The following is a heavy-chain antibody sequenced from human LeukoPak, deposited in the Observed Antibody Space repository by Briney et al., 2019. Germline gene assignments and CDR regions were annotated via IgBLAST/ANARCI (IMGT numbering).Heavy chain of an antibody. J-gene: IGHJ4*02. V-gene: IGHV4-59*08. CDR1: GGSISSYY. CDR2: IYYSGTT. D-gene: IGHD6-19*01. Sequence: SETLSLTGTVSGGSISSYYWSWIRQPPGKGPEWIGYIYYSGTTNYNPSLKSRVTISVDTSKNQFSLKLNSVTAADTAVYYCARLASSGWSHCDYWGQGTLVTVSS. CDR3: ARLASSGWSHCDY.